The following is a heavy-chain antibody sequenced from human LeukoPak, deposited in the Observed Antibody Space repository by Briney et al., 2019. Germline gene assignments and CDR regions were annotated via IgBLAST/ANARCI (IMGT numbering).Heavy chain of an antibody. Sequence: ASVKVSCKASGYTFSSSGISWVRQAPGQGLEWMGWISPYNGNTKYAQIFQGRVTMTTDTSTSTAYMELRSLRSDDTAMYYCARDYRGSESPSIYWGQGTLVTVSS. D-gene: IGHD3-10*01. CDR2: ISPYNGNT. CDR3: ARDYRGSESPSIY. J-gene: IGHJ4*02. V-gene: IGHV1-18*01. CDR1: GYTFSSSG.